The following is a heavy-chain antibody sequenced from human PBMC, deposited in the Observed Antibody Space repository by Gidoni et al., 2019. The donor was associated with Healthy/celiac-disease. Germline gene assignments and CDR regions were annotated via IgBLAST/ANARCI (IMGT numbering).Heavy chain of an antibody. CDR3: ASVPSKYSSGWYYFDY. CDR1: GFTCSSYE. Sequence: EVQLVESGGSLVPPGGSMRLSCAASGFTCSSYEMNWVRQAPGKGLEWVSYMSSSGSTISYADSVKGRFTIARDNAKNSLYLKMNSLRSEDTAVYYCASVPSKYSSGWYYFDYWGQGTLFTGSS. CDR2: MSSSGSTI. V-gene: IGHV3-48*03. D-gene: IGHD6-19*01. J-gene: IGHJ4*02.